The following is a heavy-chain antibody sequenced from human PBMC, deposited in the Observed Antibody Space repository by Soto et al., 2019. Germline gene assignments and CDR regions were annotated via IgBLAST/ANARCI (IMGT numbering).Heavy chain of an antibody. CDR2: INAGNGDT. D-gene: IGHD6-13*01. V-gene: IGHV1-3*01. Sequence: GASVKVSCKASGYTFTTDAMHWVRQAPGQRLEWIGWINAGNGDTKYLQKFQGRVTITRDTSATTTYMDLSSLRSEDTAVYYCARDRPGISTAGFDYWGQGTLVTVSS. CDR1: GYTFTTDA. J-gene: IGHJ4*02. CDR3: ARDRPGISTAGFDY.